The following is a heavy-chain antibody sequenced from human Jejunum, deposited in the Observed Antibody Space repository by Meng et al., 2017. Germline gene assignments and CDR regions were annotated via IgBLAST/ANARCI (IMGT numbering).Heavy chain of an antibody. J-gene: IGHJ3*02. V-gene: IGHV3-23*01. CDR2: ISDSAGST. D-gene: IGHD3-22*01. CDR3: AKDRHTRMGGAYDI. Sequence: GGSLRLSCTASGFTFGAHAMSWVRQAPGKGLEWVSQISDSAGSTFYADSVKGQFTISRDNSKNTLYLLMNSLRAEDTALYYCAKDRHTRMGGAYDIWGQGTMVTVSS. CDR1: GFTFGAHA.